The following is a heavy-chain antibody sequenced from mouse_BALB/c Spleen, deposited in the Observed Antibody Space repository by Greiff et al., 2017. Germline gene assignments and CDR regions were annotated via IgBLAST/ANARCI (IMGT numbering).Heavy chain of an antibody. D-gene: IGHD2-14*01. J-gene: IGHJ4*01. CDR2: ISTYYGDA. Sequence: QVQLQQSGAELVRPGVSVKISCKGSGYTFTDYAMHWVKQSHAKSIEWIGVISTYYGDASYNQKFKGKATMTVDKSSSTAYMELARLTSEDSAIYYCARARYNYYAMDYWGQGTSVTVSS. V-gene: IGHV1S137*01. CDR1: GYTFTDYA. CDR3: ARARYNYYAMDY.